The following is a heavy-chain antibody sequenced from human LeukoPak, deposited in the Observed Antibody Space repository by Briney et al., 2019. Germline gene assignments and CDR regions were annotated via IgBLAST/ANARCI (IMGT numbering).Heavy chain of an antibody. D-gene: IGHD6-19*01. CDR3: AKADAVAGDYYYYGMDA. CDR2: TYYRSKWYN. CDR1: GASVSTNSAA. Sequence: SQTLSLTCAISGASVSTNSAAWNWIRQSPSRGLEWLGRTYYRSKWYNDYAVSVKSRITINPDTSKNQFSLQLNSVTPEDTAVYYCAKADAVAGDYYYYGMDAWGQGTTVTVSS. V-gene: IGHV6-1*01. J-gene: IGHJ6*02.